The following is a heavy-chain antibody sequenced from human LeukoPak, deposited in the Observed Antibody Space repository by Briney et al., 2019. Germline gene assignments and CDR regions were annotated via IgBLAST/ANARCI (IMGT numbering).Heavy chain of an antibody. CDR3: ATNFPVSGSYGY. CDR2: INPSGGST. V-gene: IGHV1-46*01. CDR1: GYTFTSYY. Sequence: ASVKVSCKASGYTFTSYYMHWVRQAPGQGLEWMGIINPSGGSTSYAQKFQGRVTMTRDMSTSTVYMELSSLRSEDTAVYYCATNFPVSGSYGYWGQGTLVTVSS. J-gene: IGHJ4*02. D-gene: IGHD1-26*01.